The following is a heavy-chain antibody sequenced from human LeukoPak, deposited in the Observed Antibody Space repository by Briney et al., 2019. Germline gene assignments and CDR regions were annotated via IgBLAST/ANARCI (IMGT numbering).Heavy chain of an antibody. CDR1: GYSCTSNW. CDR3: ARRVMGDYYVDY. CDR2: IYPGGSDT. D-gene: IGHD3-16*01. J-gene: IGHJ4*02. V-gene: IGHV5-51*01. Sequence: GEALKISWKGAGYSCTSNWIGWVRQMPGKGLEWMGIIYPGGSDTRYSPSFQGQVTISADNSITIAYRQWSSLKASDTAMYYWARRVMGDYYVDYWGQGALVTVSS.